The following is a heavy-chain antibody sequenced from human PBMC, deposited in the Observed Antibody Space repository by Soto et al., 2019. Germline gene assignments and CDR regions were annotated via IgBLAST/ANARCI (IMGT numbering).Heavy chain of an antibody. Sequence: GASVKVSCKASGYTFTSFDINWVRQTTGQGLEWMGWMNPNSGSAGYAQKFQGRVTMTGNTSISTAYMELISLRSEDTAVYYCARGGPYISSWANWFDPWGQGTLVTVSS. CDR1: GYTFTSFD. CDR3: ARGGPYISSWANWFDP. CDR2: MNPNSGSA. V-gene: IGHV1-8*01. D-gene: IGHD6-13*01. J-gene: IGHJ5*02.